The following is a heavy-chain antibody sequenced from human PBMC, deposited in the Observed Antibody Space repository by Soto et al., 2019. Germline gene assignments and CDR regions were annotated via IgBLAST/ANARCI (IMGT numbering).Heavy chain of an antibody. J-gene: IGHJ4*02. V-gene: IGHV3-15*01. CDR1: GFTFANDW. CDR3: RRDWDSTVL. D-gene: IGHD1-7*01. CDR2: VRSKADGGTT. Sequence: GVSLRLSCAASGFTFANDWMSWVRQAPGKGLDWVGRVRSKADGGTTDYAAPVKGRFTISRDDSETALYLQMNSLKIDDTAVYYCRRDWDSTVLWGQGTPVTVYS.